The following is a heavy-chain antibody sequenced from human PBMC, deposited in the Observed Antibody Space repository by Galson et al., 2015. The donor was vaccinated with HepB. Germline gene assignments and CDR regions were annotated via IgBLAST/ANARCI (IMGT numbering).Heavy chain of an antibody. J-gene: IGHJ6*02. CDR2: IKQDGSEK. D-gene: IGHD1-7*01. V-gene: IGHV3-7*03. Sequence: SLRLSCAASGFTFSSYWMSWVRQAPGKGLEWVANIKQDGSEKYYVDSVKGRFTISRDNAKNSLYLQMNSLRAEDTAVYYCARDKSLRVRNWNYIYYYGMDVWGQGTTVTVSS. CDR1: GFTFSSYW. CDR3: ARDKSLRVRNWNYIYYYGMDV.